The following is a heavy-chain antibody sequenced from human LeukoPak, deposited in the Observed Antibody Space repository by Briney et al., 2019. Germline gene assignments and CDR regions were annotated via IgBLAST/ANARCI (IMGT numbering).Heavy chain of an antibody. CDR1: GFTFGSYW. CDR3: ARVGVGELVYFDY. CDR2: IKQDGSEK. D-gene: IGHD3-10*01. J-gene: IGHJ4*02. V-gene: IGHV3-7*03. Sequence: GSLRLSCAASGFTFGSYWMSWVRQAPGKGLEWVANIKQDGSEKYYVDSVKGRFTISRDNAKNSLYLQMNSLRAEDTAVYYCARVGVGELVYFDYWGQGTLVTVSS.